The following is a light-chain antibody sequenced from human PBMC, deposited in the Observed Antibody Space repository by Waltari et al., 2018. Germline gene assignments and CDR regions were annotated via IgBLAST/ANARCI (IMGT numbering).Light chain of an antibody. V-gene: IGKV1D-12*01. J-gene: IGKJ4*01. Sequence: DIQMTQSPSSVSASVGDRINITCRASQDIGNWLAWYQQKPGTAPKLLIYAASRLQRGVPARCSGSGFGTDFTLTIVSLQPEDFATYFCQQANTFPPGVTFGGGTKVEI. CDR2: AAS. CDR3: QQANTFPPGVT. CDR1: QDIGNW.